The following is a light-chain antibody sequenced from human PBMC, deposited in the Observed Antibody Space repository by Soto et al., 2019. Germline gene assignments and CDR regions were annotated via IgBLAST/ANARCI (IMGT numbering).Light chain of an antibody. Sequence: DIVMTQSPDSLAVSLGERATINCKSSQRVLYSSNNKNYLAWYQKKAGQPPKLLIYWASTRESGVPDRFSGSGSGTDFTLTISSLQAEDVAGYYCQQYYSTPPYTFGQGTKLEIK. V-gene: IGKV4-1*01. CDR2: WAS. J-gene: IGKJ2*01. CDR3: QQYYSTPPYT. CDR1: QRVLYSSNNKNY.